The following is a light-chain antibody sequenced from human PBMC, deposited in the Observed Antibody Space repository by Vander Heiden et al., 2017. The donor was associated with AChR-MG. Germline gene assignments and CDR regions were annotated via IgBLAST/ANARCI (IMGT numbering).Light chain of an antibody. J-gene: IGLJ2*01. CDR2: GNS. V-gene: IGLV1-40*01. CDR1: SSNIGAGYD. CDR3: QSYDSSLSGFV. Sequence: QSVLTQPPSVSGAPGPRVTISCTGSSSNIGAGYDVHWYQQLPGPAPKLLIYGNSNRPSGVPDRCSGSKSGTSASLAITGRQAEDEADYYCQSYDSSLSGFVFGGGTKLTVL.